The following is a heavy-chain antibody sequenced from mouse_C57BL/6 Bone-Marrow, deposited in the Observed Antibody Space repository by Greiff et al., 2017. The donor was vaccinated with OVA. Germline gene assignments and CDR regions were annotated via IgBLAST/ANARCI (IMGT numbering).Heavy chain of an antibody. CDR3: ARGRN. CDR2: ISYDGSN. CDR1: GYSITSGYY. J-gene: IGHJ3*01. V-gene: IGHV3-6*01. Sequence: EVKLQESGPGLVKPSQSLSLTCSVTGYSITSGYYWNWIRQFPGNKLEWMGYISYDGSNNYNPSLKNRISITRDTSKNQFFLKLNSVTTEDTATNYCARGRNWGQGTLVTVSA.